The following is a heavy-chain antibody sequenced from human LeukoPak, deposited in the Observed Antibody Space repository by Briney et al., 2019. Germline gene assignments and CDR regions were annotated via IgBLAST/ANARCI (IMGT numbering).Heavy chain of an antibody. CDR3: ARDVSSSSWYEHYYFDY. D-gene: IGHD6-13*01. CDR2: IIPIFGTA. Sequence: SVKVSCKASGGTFSSYAISSVRQAPGQGLEWMGRIIPIFGTANYAQKFRGRVTITTDESTSTAYMELSSLRSEDTAVYYCARDVSSSSWYEHYYFDYWGQGTLVTVSS. V-gene: IGHV1-69*05. J-gene: IGHJ4*02. CDR1: GGTFSSYA.